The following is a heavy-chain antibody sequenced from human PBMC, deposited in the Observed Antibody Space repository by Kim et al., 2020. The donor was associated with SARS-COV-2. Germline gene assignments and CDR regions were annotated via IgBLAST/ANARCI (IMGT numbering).Heavy chain of an antibody. CDR2: T. CDR3: AKEVQNRPDY. D-gene: IGHD6-6*01. J-gene: IGHJ4*02. V-gene: IGHV3-23*01. Sequence: TYYADTVKGRLTISRAKSKNTLYLQMNSLRAEDTAVYYCAKEVQNRPDYWGQGTLVTVSS.